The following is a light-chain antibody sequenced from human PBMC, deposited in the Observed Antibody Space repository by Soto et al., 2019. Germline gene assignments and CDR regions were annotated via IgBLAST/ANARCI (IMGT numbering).Light chain of an antibody. CDR3: QKDNSAPRT. J-gene: IGKJ2*01. CDR1: QSISNY. V-gene: IGKV1-27*01. CDR2: AAY. Sequence: DIQMTQSPSSLSASVGDRVTITCRASQSISNYLAWYQQKPGKVPNLLIYAAYSLQSGVPSRFSGSGSGTYFTLTISSLHPEDVATYFCQKDNSAPRTFGQGTKLEIK.